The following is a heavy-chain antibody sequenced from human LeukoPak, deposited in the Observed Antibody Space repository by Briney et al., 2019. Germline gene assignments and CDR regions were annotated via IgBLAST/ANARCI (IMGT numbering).Heavy chain of an antibody. D-gene: IGHD1-26*01. CDR1: GGSISSYY. CDR3: ASESSGSYLDAFDI. Sequence: SETLSLTCTVSGGSISSYYWSWIRQPPGKGLEWIGYIYYSGSTNYNPSLKSRVTISVDTSKNQFSLKLSSVTAADTAVYYCASESSGSYLDAFDIWGQGTMVTVSS. J-gene: IGHJ3*02. CDR2: IYYSGST. V-gene: IGHV4-59*01.